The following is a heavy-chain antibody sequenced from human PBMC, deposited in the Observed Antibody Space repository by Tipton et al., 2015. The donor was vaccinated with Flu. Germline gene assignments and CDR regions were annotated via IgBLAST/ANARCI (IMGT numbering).Heavy chain of an antibody. V-gene: IGHV4-34*01. D-gene: IGHD3-10*01. J-gene: IGHJ4*02. CDR1: GGSFSGYY. Sequence: LRLSCAVYGGSFSGYYWSWIRQPPGKGLEWIGSIYYSGSTYYNPSLKSRVTISVDTSKNQFSLKLSSVTAADTAVYYCARGSRTYGSRVGYYFDYWGQGTLVTVSS. CDR2: IYYSGST. CDR3: ARGSRTYGSRVGYYFDY.